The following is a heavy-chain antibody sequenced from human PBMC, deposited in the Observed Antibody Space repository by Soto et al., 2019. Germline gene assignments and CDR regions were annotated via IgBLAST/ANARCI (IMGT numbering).Heavy chain of an antibody. CDR3: ARHGSTWAPAFDV. D-gene: IGHD2-2*01. V-gene: IGHV5-10-1*03. J-gene: IGHJ4*02. CDR2: IEPRDSYT. Sequence: EVQLVQSGAEVKKPGESLKISCKISGYRFASYWISWVRQMPGRGLEHMGRIEPRDSYTNYSPSFQGHVTISVDKSLSTAYLPWSSLKASDTAMYYCARHGSTWAPAFDVWGQGTLVTVSS. CDR1: GYRFASYW.